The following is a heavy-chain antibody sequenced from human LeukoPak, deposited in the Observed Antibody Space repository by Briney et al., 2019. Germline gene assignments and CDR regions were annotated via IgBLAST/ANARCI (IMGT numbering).Heavy chain of an antibody. CDR2: IAYDGSRA. CDR1: GFSFGGYG. CDR3: TRYNNDHFDY. Sequence: GGSLRLSCAGSGFSFGGYGMHWFRQTPGKGLEWVVVIAYDGSRAFYADSVKGRFTISRDNSKNTMSEQMDDLRAEDTAVYYCTRYNNDHFDYWGQGTLVTVSS. V-gene: IGHV3-33*01. D-gene: IGHD1-14*01. J-gene: IGHJ4*02.